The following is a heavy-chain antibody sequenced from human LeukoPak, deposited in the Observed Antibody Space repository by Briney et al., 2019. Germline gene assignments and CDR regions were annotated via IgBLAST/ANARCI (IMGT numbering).Heavy chain of an antibody. D-gene: IGHD2-15*01. J-gene: IGHJ3*02. CDR3: ARDACSGGSCYDAFDI. CDR1: GFTFSSYS. V-gene: IGHV3-21*01. Sequence: GGSLRLSCAASGFTFSSYSMNWVRQAPGKGLEWVSSISSSSSYIYYADSAKGRFTISRDNAKNSLYLQMNSLRAEDTAVYYCARDACSGGSCYDAFDIWGQGTMVTVSS. CDR2: ISSSSSYI.